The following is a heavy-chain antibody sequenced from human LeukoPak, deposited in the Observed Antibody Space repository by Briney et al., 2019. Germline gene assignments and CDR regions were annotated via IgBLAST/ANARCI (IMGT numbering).Heavy chain of an antibody. V-gene: IGHV3-33*01. CDR2: IWYDGSNK. J-gene: IGHJ4*02. CDR1: GFTFSSYG. D-gene: IGHD1-7*01. CDR3: ARVRSNWNYEGLHY. Sequence: GGSLRLSCAASGFTFSSYGMHWVRQAPGKGLEWGAVIWYDGSNKYYADSVKGRFTISRDNSKNTLYLQMNSLRAEDTAVYYCARVRSNWNYEGLHYGGQGTLVTVST.